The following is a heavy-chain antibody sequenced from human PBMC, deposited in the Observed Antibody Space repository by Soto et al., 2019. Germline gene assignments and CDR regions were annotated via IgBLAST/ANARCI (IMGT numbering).Heavy chain of an antibody. CDR1: SGSISSSNW. CDR2: IYHSGST. Sequence: PSETLSLTCAVSSGSISSSNWWGWVRQPPGKGLEWIGEIYHSGSTNYNPSLKSRVTISVDKSKNQFSLKLSSATAADTAVYYCARAPTSTYCSSTSCYDYYYYMDVWGKGTTVTVSS. J-gene: IGHJ6*03. CDR3: ARAPTSTYCSSTSCYDYYYYMDV. V-gene: IGHV4-4*02. D-gene: IGHD2-2*01.